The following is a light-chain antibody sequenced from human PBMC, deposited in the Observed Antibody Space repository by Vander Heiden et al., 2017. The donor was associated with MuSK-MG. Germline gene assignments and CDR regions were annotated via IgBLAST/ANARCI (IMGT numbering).Light chain of an antibody. CDR2: GAS. CDR1: QSVSSN. Sequence: ETVMTQSPATLSVSPRETATLSCRASQSVSSNLAWFQQRPGQAPRLLIYGASTRATDIPARFSGSGSGTEFTLTISSLQSEDFAVYYCHQYNNWPPWTFGQGTKVEIK. CDR3: HQYNNWPPWT. J-gene: IGKJ1*01. V-gene: IGKV3-15*01.